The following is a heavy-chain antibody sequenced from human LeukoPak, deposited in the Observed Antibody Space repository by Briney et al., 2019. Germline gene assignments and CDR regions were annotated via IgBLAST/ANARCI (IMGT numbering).Heavy chain of an antibody. CDR1: GGSFSGYY. Sequence: SETLSLTCAVYGGSFSGYYWSLIRQPPGKGLEWIGEINHSGSTNYNPSLKSRVTISVDTSKNQFSLKLSSVTAADTAVYYCARGEEFQFSIVVVPAARPRVFDYWGQGTLVTVSS. D-gene: IGHD2-2*01. CDR2: INHSGST. J-gene: IGHJ4*02. CDR3: ARGEEFQFSIVVVPAARPRVFDY. V-gene: IGHV4-34*01.